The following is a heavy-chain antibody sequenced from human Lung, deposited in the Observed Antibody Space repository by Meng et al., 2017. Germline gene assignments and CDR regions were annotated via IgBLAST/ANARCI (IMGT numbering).Heavy chain of an antibody. Sequence: QVELQGGGPGLVEPSGTLSLTCPVFGGSISSGNWWSWVRQSPGKGLEWIGEIYHSGRTNYNPSLESRVTISLDKSQNHFSLKVKSVTAADTAVYYCVRGGQDQAYYDFWSGPFDPWGQGTLVTVSS. V-gene: IGHV4-4*02. CDR2: IYHSGRT. CDR1: GGSISSGNW. CDR3: VRGGQDQAYYDFWSGPFDP. J-gene: IGHJ5*02. D-gene: IGHD3-3*01.